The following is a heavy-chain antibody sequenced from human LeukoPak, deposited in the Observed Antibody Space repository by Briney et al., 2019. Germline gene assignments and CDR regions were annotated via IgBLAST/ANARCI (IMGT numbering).Heavy chain of an antibody. J-gene: IGHJ2*01. CDR2: IYYSGST. Sequence: SETLSLTCTVSGGSISSYYWSWIRQPPGKGLEWIGYIYYSGSTNYNPSLKSRVAISVDTSKNQFSLKLSSVTAADTAVYYCARDTHYYDSSGYKEYFDLWGRGTLVTVSS. V-gene: IGHV4-59*01. D-gene: IGHD3-22*01. CDR3: ARDTHYYDSSGYKEYFDL. CDR1: GGSISSYY.